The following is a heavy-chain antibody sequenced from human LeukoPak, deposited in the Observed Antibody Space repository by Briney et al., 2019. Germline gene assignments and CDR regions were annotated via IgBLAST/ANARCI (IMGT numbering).Heavy chain of an antibody. Sequence: GESLKISCKGSGYSFTSYWIGWVRQMPGKGLEWMGIIYPGDSDTRYSPSLQGQVTISADKSISTAYLQWSSLKASDTAMYYCATQTSAAAAYWGAFDIWGQGTMVTVSS. CDR2: IYPGDSDT. D-gene: IGHD6-13*01. V-gene: IGHV5-51*01. CDR1: GYSFTSYW. J-gene: IGHJ3*02. CDR3: ATQTSAAAAYWGAFDI.